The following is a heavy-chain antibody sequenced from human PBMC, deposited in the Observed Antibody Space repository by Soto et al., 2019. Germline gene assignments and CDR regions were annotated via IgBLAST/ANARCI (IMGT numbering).Heavy chain of an antibody. CDR1: GFSLSNARMG. CDR3: ARIIPRWMATKQLPPYYFDY. CDR2: IFSNDEK. J-gene: IGHJ4*02. D-gene: IGHD5-12*01. V-gene: IGHV2-26*01. Sequence: QVTLKESGPVLVKPTETLTLTCTVSGFSLSNARMGVSWIRQPPGKALEWLAHIFSNDEKSYSTSLKSRLTISKDTSKSQVVLTMTNMDPVDTATYYCARIIPRWMATKQLPPYYFDYWGQGTLGTVSS.